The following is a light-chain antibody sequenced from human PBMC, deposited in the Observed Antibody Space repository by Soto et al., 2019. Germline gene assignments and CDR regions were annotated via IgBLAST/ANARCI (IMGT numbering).Light chain of an antibody. CDR1: STEIGSYNF. CDR3: SSYTKTTTAYV. CDR2: EVS. J-gene: IGLJ1*01. V-gene: IGLV2-14*01. Sequence: QSALTQPASVSGSPGQSITISCTGSSTEIGSYNFVSWYQQHPGKAPRLVIYEVSGRPSGVSVRFSGSKSGNTASLTISGLQADDEGDYYCSSYTKTTTAYVFGTGTKVTVL.